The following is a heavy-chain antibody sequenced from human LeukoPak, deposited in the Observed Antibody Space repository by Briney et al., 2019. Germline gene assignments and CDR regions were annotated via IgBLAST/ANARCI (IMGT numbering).Heavy chain of an antibody. Sequence: GGSLRLSCAASGFTLSTYSMNWVRQVPGKGLEWVSYISSTSSTIYYADSVKGRFTISRDNAKNSLYLQMNSLRAEDTAVYYCVTNFDPDVDWGQGTLVTVSS. V-gene: IGHV3-48*01. J-gene: IGHJ4*02. D-gene: IGHD3-9*01. CDR3: VTNFDPDVD. CDR2: ISSTSSTI. CDR1: GFTLSTYS.